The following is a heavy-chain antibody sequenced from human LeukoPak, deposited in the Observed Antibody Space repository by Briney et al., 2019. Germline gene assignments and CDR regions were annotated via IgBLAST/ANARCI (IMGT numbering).Heavy chain of an antibody. CDR1: GGSFSGYS. J-gene: IGHJ2*01. CDR3: ASLGYSYGYWYFDL. V-gene: IGHV4-34*01. D-gene: IGHD5-18*01. CDR2: INHSGST. Sequence: SETLSLTCAVYGGSFSGYSWSCIRQPPGKGLEWIGEINHSGSTNYNPSLKSRVTISVDTSKNQFSLKLSSVTAADTAVYYCASLGYSYGYWYFDLWGRGTLVTVSS.